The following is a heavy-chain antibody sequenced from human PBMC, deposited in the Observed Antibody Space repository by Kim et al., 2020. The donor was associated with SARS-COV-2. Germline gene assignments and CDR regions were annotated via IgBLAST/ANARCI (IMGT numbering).Heavy chain of an antibody. CDR2: IYTRWIT. Sequence: SETLSLTCTVSGGSISSGSYDWSWIRQPAGKGLEWSGRIYTRWITNYNPSLKSRVTISLDTSKNQFSLKLSSVTAADTAVYYCARTMPHYDFWSGSQPNGDAFDIWGQGPMVPVSS. V-gene: IGHV4-61*02. CDR1: GGSISSGSYD. CDR3: ARTMPHYDFWSGSQPNGDAFDI. J-gene: IGHJ3*02. D-gene: IGHD3-3*01.